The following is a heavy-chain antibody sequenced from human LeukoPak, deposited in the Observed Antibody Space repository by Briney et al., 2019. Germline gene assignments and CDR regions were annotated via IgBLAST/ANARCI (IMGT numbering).Heavy chain of an antibody. J-gene: IGHJ4*02. CDR1: GYSISSGYY. Sequence: SETLSLTCAVSGYSISSGYYWGWSRQPPGKGLEWIGSIYHSGSTYYNPSLKSRVTISVDTSKNQFSLKLSSVTAADTAVYYCARQNEDSSGSPDMYYFDYWGQGTLVTVSS. CDR2: IYHSGST. V-gene: IGHV4-38-2*01. D-gene: IGHD3-22*01. CDR3: ARQNEDSSGSPDMYYFDY.